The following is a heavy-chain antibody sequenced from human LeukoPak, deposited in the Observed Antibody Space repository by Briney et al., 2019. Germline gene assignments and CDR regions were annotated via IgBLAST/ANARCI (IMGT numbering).Heavy chain of an antibody. V-gene: IGHV1-18*01. Sequence: GASVKVSCKASGYTFTSYGISWVRQAPGQGLEWMGWISAYNGNTNYAQKLQGRVTMTTDTSTSTAYMELSRLRSDDTAVYYRARGAPQITIFGVVMGDYYGMDVWGQGTTVTVSS. CDR1: GYTFTSYG. CDR2: ISAYNGNT. J-gene: IGHJ6*02. D-gene: IGHD3-3*01. CDR3: ARGAPQITIFGVVMGDYYGMDV.